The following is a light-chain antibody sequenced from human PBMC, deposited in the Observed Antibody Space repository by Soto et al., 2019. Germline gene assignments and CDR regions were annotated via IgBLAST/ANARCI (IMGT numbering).Light chain of an antibody. J-gene: IGKJ5*01. CDR2: GAS. V-gene: IGKV3-15*01. CDR3: QQYNKSPGT. CDR1: QSVSSN. Sequence: VTTQFSANRQVSPGEXATLXCRASQSVSSNLAWYQQKPGHAPRLLIYGASTRATGIPARFSASGSGTEFTLTISSLQSQDFAVYYCQQYNKSPGTFGQGTRPDIK.